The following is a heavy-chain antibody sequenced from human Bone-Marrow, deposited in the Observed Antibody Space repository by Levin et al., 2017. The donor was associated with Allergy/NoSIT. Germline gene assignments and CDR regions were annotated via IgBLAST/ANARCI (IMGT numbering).Heavy chain of an antibody. D-gene: IGHD6-19*01. CDR2: IIPIFGTT. J-gene: IGHJ4*02. Sequence: SVKVSCKASGGTFSNYAFSWVRQAPGQGLEWMGVIIPIFGTTNYAQNFQGRVTITADESTSTAYMDLSSLRSEDTAVYYCARVSTEYSSGLYIDYWGQGTLVTVSS. CDR1: GGTFSNYA. CDR3: ARVSTEYSSGLYIDY. V-gene: IGHV1-69*13.